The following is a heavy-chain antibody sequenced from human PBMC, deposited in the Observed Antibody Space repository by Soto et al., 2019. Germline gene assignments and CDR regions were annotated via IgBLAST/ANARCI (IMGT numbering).Heavy chain of an antibody. CDR3: ATEEDSQALDF. CDR1: GSTFRNYG. V-gene: IGHV1-18*01. CDR2: ISPFNGNI. J-gene: IGHJ4*02. Sequence: GASVKVSCKASGSTFRNYGISWVRQAPGQGLEWMGWISPFNGNIKFGQKFQGRVTMTTDTSTSIAYMELTSLRSDDTAVYYCATEEDSQALDFWGQGTLVTVSS.